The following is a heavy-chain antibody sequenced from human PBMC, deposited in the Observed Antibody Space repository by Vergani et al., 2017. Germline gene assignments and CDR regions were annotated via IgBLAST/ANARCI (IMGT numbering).Heavy chain of an antibody. CDR3: ARHKTNGGNPRYFDR. V-gene: IGHV4-38-2*01. D-gene: IGHD4-23*01. Sequence: QVQLQESGPGLVKPSETLSLTCAVSGYSIISGYYWGWIRQPPGKGLEWIGSIYHSGSTYYNPSHKSRVTISVDTSKNQSSLQLSSVTAADTAVYYCARHKTNGGNPRYFDRGGGGTLAAASA. CDR2: IYHSGST. J-gene: IGHJ2*01. CDR1: GYSIISGYY.